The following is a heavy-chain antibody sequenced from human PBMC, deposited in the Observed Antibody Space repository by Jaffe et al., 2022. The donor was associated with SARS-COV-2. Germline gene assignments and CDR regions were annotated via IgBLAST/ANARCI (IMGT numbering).Heavy chain of an antibody. CDR1: GFTVSSNY. V-gene: IGHV3-53*04. J-gene: IGHJ6*02. D-gene: IGHD2-15*01. CDR3: ASGYCSGGSCYPDTGYYYGMDV. CDR2: IYSGGST. Sequence: EVQLVESGGGLVQPGGSLRLSCAASGFTVSSNYMSWVRQAPGKGLEWVSVIYSGGSTYYADSVKGRFTISRHNSKNTLYLQMNSLRAEDTAVYYCASGYCSGGSCYPDTGYYYGMDVWGQGTTVTVSS.